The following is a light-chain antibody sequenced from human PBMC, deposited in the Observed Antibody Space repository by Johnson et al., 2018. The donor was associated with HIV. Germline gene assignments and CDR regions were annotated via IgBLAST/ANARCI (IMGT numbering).Light chain of an antibody. V-gene: IGLV1-51*01. CDR3: GTWDNSLSTGAV. Sequence: QSVLTQPPSLSAAPGQKVTISCSGSSSDIGNNYVSWYQHLPGTAPKLLIYDNDKRPSGIPDRFSGSKSGTSATLGIAGLQTGDEADYYCGTWDNSLSTGAVFGTATKVTFL. CDR2: DND. CDR1: SSDIGNNY. J-gene: IGLJ1*01.